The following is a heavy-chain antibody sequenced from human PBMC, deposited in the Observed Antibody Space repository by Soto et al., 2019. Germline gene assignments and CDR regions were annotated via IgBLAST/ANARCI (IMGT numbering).Heavy chain of an antibody. Sequence: GGSLRLSCAASGFTFSSYGMHWVRQAPGKGLEWVAVIWYDGSIKYYADSVKGRFTISRDNSKNTPYLQMNSLRAEDTAVYYCARDLSTSWIRDGMDVWGQGTTVTVSS. CDR3: ARDLSTSWIRDGMDV. V-gene: IGHV3-33*08. D-gene: IGHD2-2*01. J-gene: IGHJ6*02. CDR1: GFTFSSYG. CDR2: IWYDGSIK.